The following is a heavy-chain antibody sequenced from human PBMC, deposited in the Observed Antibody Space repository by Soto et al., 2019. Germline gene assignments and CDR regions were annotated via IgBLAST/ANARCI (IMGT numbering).Heavy chain of an antibody. CDR1: GDSMNTYH. Sequence: SETLSLTCTVSGDSMNTYHWSWIRQPAGKGLEWIGHVHSSGSTNYNPSLKSRVTMSVDTSKNQFSLRLMSVTAADTAVYYCARDQGVAAAGITWFDPWGQRSRVTVSS. J-gene: IGHJ5*02. V-gene: IGHV4-4*07. CDR2: VHSSGST. CDR3: ARDQGVAAAGITWFDP. D-gene: IGHD6-13*01.